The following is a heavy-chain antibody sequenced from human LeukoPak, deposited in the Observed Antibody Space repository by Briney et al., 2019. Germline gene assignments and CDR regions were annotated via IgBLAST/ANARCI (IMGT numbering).Heavy chain of an antibody. CDR3: ARISISGWYIDY. D-gene: IGHD6-19*01. CDR1: GFTFSDYY. V-gene: IGHV3-11*06. CDR2: ISTSSSYT. Sequence: GGPLRLSCAASGFTFSDYYMNWIRQAPEKLLEWVSYISTSSSYTNYADSVKGRFTISRDNAKNSLYLQMNSLRAEDTAVYYCARISISGWYIDYWGQGTLVTVSS. J-gene: IGHJ4*02.